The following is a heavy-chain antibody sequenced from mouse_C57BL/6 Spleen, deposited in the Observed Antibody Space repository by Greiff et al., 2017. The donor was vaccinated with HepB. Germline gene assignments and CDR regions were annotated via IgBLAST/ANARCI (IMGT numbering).Heavy chain of an antibody. J-gene: IGHJ2*01. V-gene: IGHV1-82*01. CDR1: GYAFSSSW. D-gene: IGHD1-1*01. Sequence: QVQLQQPGPELVKPGASVKISCKASGYAFSSSWMNWVKQRPGKGLEWIGRIYPGDGDTNYNGKFKGKATLTADKSSSTAYMQLSSLTSEDSAVYFCARRGTTVVGSFDYWGQGTTLTVSS. CDR2: IYPGDGDT. CDR3: ARRGTTVVGSFDY.